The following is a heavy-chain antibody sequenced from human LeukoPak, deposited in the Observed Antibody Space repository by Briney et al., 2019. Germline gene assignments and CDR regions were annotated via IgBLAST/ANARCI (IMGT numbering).Heavy chain of an antibody. J-gene: IGHJ4*02. Sequence: PSETLSLTCTVSGGSISSSSYYWGWIRQPPGQGLEWIGSIYYSGSTYYNPSLKSRVTISVDTSKNQFSLKLSSVPAADTAVYYCARQPARRHTVVVVAAMLYYFDYWGQGTLVTVSS. V-gene: IGHV4-39*01. CDR3: ARQPARRHTVVVVAAMLYYFDY. D-gene: IGHD2-15*01. CDR2: IYYSGST. CDR1: GGSISSSSYY.